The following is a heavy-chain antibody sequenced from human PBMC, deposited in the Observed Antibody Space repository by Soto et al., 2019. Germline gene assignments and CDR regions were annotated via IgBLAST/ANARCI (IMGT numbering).Heavy chain of an antibody. CDR2: IYPGDSDT. CDR3: ARAKYSSSDYYYGMDV. D-gene: IGHD6-6*01. V-gene: IGHV5-51*01. CDR1: GSSFTSYW. J-gene: IGHJ6*02. Sequence: GESLKISCKGSGSSFTSYWIGWVRQIPGKGLEWMGIIYPGDSDTRYSPSFQGQVTISADKSISTAYLQWSILKASDTAMYYCARAKYSSSDYYYGMDVWGQGTTVTVSS.